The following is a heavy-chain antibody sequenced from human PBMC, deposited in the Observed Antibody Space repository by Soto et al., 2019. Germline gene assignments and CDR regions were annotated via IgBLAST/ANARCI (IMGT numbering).Heavy chain of an antibody. CDR2: IWYDGSNK. CDR3: ARTVVPAAGMDV. J-gene: IGHJ6*04. Sequence: GGSLRLSCAASGFTFSSYGMHWVRQAPGKGLEWVAVIWYDGSNKYYADPVKGRFTIARDNSKNTLYLQRNSLRAEDTAVYYCARTVVPAAGMDVWGKGTTVTVSS. D-gene: IGHD2-2*01. CDR1: GFTFSSYG. V-gene: IGHV3-33*01.